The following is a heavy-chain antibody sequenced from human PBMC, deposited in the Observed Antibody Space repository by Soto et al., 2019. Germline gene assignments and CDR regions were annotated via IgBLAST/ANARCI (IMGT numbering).Heavy chain of an antibody. CDR3: AHSLVHYYSSGSYLYFQD. J-gene: IGHJ1*01. D-gene: IGHD3-10*01. CDR1: GFSLSTSGVG. Sequence: QITLKESGPTLVKPTQPLTLTCTFSGFSLSTSGVGVGWIRQPPGKALEWLALIYWDDDRRYSPSLKGRLTITKDTSKNQVVLTMTNVDPVDTATYYCAHSLVHYYSSGSYLYFQDWGQGTLVTVSS. V-gene: IGHV2-5*02. CDR2: IYWDDDR.